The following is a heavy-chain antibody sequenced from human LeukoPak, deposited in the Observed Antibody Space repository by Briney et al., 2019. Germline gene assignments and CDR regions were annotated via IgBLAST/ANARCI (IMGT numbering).Heavy chain of an antibody. CDR1: GGSFSGYY. CDR3: ARDGEQQLDMWFDP. CDR2: INHSGST. D-gene: IGHD6-13*01. Sequence: SETLSLTCAVYGGSFSGYYWSWIRQPPGKGLEWIGEINHSGSTNYNPSLKSRVTISVDTSKNQFSLKLSSVTAADTAVYYCARDGEQQLDMWFDPWGQGTLVTVSS. J-gene: IGHJ5*02. V-gene: IGHV4-34*01.